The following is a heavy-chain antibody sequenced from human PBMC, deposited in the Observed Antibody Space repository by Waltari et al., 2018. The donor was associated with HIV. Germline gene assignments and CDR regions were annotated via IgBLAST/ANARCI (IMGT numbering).Heavy chain of an antibody. D-gene: IGHD2-15*01. CDR3: ARDDCSGGSCLDY. CDR2: INPDSGGT. Sequence: VQLVQSGAEVKKPGASVKVSCKASGYSFPAYYMHWVRQAPGQGLEWMGWINPDSGGTNYAQKFQGRVTMTRDTSISTAYMELSRLGSDDTAVYYCARDDCSGGSCLDYWGQGTLVTVSS. CDR1: GYSFPAYY. J-gene: IGHJ4*02. V-gene: IGHV1-2*02.